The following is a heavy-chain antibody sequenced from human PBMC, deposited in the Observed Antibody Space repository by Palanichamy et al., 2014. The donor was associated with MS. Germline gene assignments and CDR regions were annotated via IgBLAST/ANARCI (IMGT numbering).Heavy chain of an antibody. V-gene: IGHV4-30-2*04. Sequence: HSGSTYYNPSLKSRVTISVDTSKNQFSLKLSSVTAADTAVYYCAREYYGQWLVDYWGQGTLVTVSS. J-gene: IGHJ4*02. CDR3: AREYYGQWLVDY. D-gene: IGHD6-19*01. CDR2: HSGST.